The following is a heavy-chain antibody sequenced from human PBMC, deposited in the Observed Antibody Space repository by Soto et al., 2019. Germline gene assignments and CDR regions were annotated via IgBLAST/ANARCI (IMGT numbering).Heavy chain of an antibody. CDR2: VSHDGRNT. V-gene: IGHV3-30*18. J-gene: IGHJ4*02. D-gene: IGHD6-19*01. Sequence: VQLVESGGGVVQPGRSLRLSCAASGFTFSDYAMHWVRQAPGKGLEWVAVVSHDGRNTHYADSVKGRFTISRDSSKNTVSLEMTSLRAEGTAVYYCSKGGRQWLVTSDFNYWGQGALVTVSS. CDR1: GFTFSDYA. CDR3: SKGGRQWLVTSDFNY.